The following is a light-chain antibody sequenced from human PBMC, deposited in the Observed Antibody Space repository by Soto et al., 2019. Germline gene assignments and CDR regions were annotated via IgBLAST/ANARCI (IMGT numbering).Light chain of an antibody. CDR2: WES. V-gene: IGKV4-1*01. Sequence: DIVMTQSPDSLTVSGGERAAVNCKSSHRVLYSSNNKNYLAWYKQRPGQHPKLLIYWESTRESGVLERFSGSGSGTDFTLTITNLQADDVAVSYCQQYYSAPPTFGQGTTLEIK. CDR1: HRVLYSSNNKNY. CDR3: QQYYSAPPT. J-gene: IGKJ2*01.